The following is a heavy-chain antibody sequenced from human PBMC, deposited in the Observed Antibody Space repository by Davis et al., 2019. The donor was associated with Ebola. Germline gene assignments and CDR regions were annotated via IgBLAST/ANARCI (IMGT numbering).Heavy chain of an antibody. D-gene: IGHD6-13*01. CDR1: GFTVSNKF. CDR3: AKDPQQIQYYYYGMDV. CDR2: IYGGGST. V-gene: IGHV3-53*01. J-gene: IGHJ6*04. Sequence: GGSLRLSCVASGFTVSNKFMTWVRQAPGKGLEWVSVIYGGGSTYYANSVKGRFTISRDNSKSTLYLQMNSLRAEDTAVYYCAKDPQQIQYYYYGMDVWGKGTTVTVSS.